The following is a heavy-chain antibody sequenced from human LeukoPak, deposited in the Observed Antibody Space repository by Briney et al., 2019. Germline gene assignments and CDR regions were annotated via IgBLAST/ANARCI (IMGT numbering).Heavy chain of an antibody. Sequence: GGSLRLSCAASGFTFSSYGMHWVRQAPGQGLEWVAVMWYDGSNKYYADSVKGRFTISRDNSKNTLYLQMNSLRAEDTAVYYCARGDSSGYPDAFDSWGQGTMVTVSS. CDR3: ARGDSSGYPDAFDS. CDR1: GFTFSSYG. CDR2: MWYDGSNK. J-gene: IGHJ3*02. D-gene: IGHD3-22*01. V-gene: IGHV3-33*01.